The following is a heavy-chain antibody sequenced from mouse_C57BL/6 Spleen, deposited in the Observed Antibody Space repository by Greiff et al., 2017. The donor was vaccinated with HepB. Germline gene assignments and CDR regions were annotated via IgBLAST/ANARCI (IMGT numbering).Heavy chain of an antibody. CDR3: LITSSGFAY. D-gene: IGHD1-1*01. V-gene: IGHV14-2*01. Sequence: DVHLVESGAELVKPGASVKLSCTASGFNIKDYYMHWVKQRTEQGLEWIGRIDPEDGETKYAPKFQGKATITADTSSNTAYLQLSSLTSEDTAVYYWLITSSGFAYWGQGTLVTVSA. CDR2: IDPEDGET. CDR1: GFNIKDYY. J-gene: IGHJ3*01.